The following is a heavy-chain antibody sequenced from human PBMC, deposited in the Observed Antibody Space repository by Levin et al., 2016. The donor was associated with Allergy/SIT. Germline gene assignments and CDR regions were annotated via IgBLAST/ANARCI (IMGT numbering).Heavy chain of an antibody. CDR2: ISSNGGST. D-gene: IGHD2-15*01. V-gene: IGHV3-64*01. Sequence: GGSLRLSCAASGFTFSSYAMHWVRQAPGKGLEYVSAISSNGGSTYYANSVKGRFTISRDNSKNTLYLQMGSLRAEDMAVYYCARELEVGNYYYYGMDVWGQGTTVTVSS. CDR3: ARELEVGNYYYYGMDV. CDR1: GFTFSSYA. J-gene: IGHJ6*02.